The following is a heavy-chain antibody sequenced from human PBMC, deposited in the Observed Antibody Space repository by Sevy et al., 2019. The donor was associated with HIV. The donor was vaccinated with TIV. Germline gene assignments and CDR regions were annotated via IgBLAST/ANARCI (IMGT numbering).Heavy chain of an antibody. CDR1: GFTFSSYE. J-gene: IGHJ4*02. CDR3: AGDLPPSATTVPHFDY. Sequence: GGSLRLSCTASGFTFSSYEMNWVRQAPGKGLEWVSYISNSGSTIHYSDSVKGRFTISRDNAKNSLYLQMNSLRAEETAVYYCAGDLPPSATTVPHFDYWGRGTLVTVSS. D-gene: IGHD4-17*01. CDR2: ISNSGSTI. V-gene: IGHV3-48*03.